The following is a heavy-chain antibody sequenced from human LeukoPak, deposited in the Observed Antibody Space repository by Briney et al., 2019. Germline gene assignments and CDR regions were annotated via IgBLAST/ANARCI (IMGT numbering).Heavy chain of an antibody. D-gene: IGHD3-10*01. CDR1: GGSISSYY. Sequence: SETLSLTCTVSGGSISSYYWSWIRQPPGKGLEWIGYIYYSGSTNYNPSLKSRVTISVDTSKNQFSLKLSSATAADTAVYYCARQGDSGSYYERYYYYGMDVWGQGTTVTVSS. J-gene: IGHJ6*02. V-gene: IGHV4-59*08. CDR2: IYYSGST. CDR3: ARQGDSGSYYERYYYYGMDV.